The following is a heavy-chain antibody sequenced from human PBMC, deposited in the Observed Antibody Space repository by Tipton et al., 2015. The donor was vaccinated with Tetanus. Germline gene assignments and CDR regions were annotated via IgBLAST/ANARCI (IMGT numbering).Heavy chain of an antibody. CDR2: FVPIRGAT. Sequence: QSGPEVKKPGSSVKVSCKASGGTLRSYAITWVRRAPGQGLEWLGGFVPIRGATFYAQKMQGRVSITADDSMIAAYMDLRSLTSDDTAVYYCARGNRGSSWYLWGQGTLVTVSS. CDR3: ARGNRGSSWYL. J-gene: IGHJ4*02. CDR1: GGTLRSYA. V-gene: IGHV1-69*19. D-gene: IGHD6-13*01.